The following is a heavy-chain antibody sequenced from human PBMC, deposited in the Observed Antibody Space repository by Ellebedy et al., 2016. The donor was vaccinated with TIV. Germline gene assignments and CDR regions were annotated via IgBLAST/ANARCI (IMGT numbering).Heavy chain of an antibody. Sequence: SETLSLXXAVYGGSFSGYYWSWIRQPPGKGLEWIGEINHSGSTNYNPSLKSRVTISVDTSKNQFSLKLSSVTAADTAVYYCARGYRTVRVTGTTRGWFNPWGQGTLVTVSS. CDR3: ARGYRTVRVTGTTRGWFNP. D-gene: IGHD1-7*01. V-gene: IGHV4-34*01. CDR2: INHSGST. CDR1: GGSFSGYY. J-gene: IGHJ5*02.